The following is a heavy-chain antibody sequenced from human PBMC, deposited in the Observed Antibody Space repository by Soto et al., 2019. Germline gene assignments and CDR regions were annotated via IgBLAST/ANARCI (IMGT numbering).Heavy chain of an antibody. CDR1: RFTFSNYA. CDR3: ARDKRDLRFLEWSYYFDY. V-gene: IGHV3-30-3*01. Sequence: QVQLVESGGGVVQPGRSLRLSCAPGRFTFSNYAIHWVRQAPGKGLEWVAVISYDGSNKYYADSVKGRFTISRDNSKNTLYLQMNSLRAEDTAVYFCARDKRDLRFLEWSYYFDYWGQGTLVTVSS. CDR2: ISYDGSNK. D-gene: IGHD3-3*01. J-gene: IGHJ4*02.